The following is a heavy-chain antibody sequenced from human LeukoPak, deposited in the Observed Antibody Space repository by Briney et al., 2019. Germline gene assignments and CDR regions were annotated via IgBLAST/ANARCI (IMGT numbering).Heavy chain of an antibody. CDR2: IKQDGSEK. D-gene: IGHD2-8*02. V-gene: IGHV3-7*05. J-gene: IGHJ4*02. CDR1: GFTFSSYW. Sequence: SGGSLRLSCAASGFTFSSYWMSWVRQAPGKGLEWVANIKQDGSEKYYVDSARGRFTISRDNAKNSLYLQMNSLRAEDTAVYFCTDCAGGGCYGGWGQGTLVTVSS. CDR3: TDCAGGGCYGG.